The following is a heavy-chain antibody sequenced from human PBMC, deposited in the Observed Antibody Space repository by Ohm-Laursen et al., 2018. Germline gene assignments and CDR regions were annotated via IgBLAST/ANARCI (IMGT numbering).Heavy chain of an antibody. CDR2: ISWNSGSI. Sequence: SLRLSCSASGFTFADYAMHWVRHAPGKGLERVSGISWNSGSIGYADSVKGRFTISRDNAKNSLYLQMNSLIAEDTANYYCARGSGMDVWGQGTTVTVSS. D-gene: IGHD3-16*01. V-gene: IGHV3-9*01. CDR3: ARGSGMDV. CDR1: GFTFADYA. J-gene: IGHJ6*02.